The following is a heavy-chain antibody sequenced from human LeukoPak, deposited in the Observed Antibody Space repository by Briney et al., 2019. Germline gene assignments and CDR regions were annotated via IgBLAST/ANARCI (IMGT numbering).Heavy chain of an antibody. V-gene: IGHV7-4-1*02. CDR2: INTNTGNP. D-gene: IGHD6-19*01. J-gene: IGHJ3*02. CDR3: ARSQRGSGWYLVAFDI. CDR1: GYTFTSYA. Sequence: ASVKVSCKASGYTFTSYAMNWVRQAPGQGLEWMGWINTNTGNPTYAQGFTGRFVFSLDTSVSTAYLQISSLKAEDTAVYYCARSQRGSGWYLVAFDIWGQGTMVTVSS.